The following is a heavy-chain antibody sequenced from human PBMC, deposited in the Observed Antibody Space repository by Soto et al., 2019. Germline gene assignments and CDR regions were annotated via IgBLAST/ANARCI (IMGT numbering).Heavy chain of an antibody. D-gene: IGHD2-15*01. V-gene: IGHV1-8*01. Sequence: QVQLVQSGAEVRKPGASVRVSCKASGYTFDAFDIHWVRQATGQGLELMGWMNPYTGETAYTQTVRGRVSMTRDTSVSTAYMELTSLTYEDSAIYFCVRQAGGASTPGDDYWGQGTLVTVSS. CDR2: MNPYTGET. CDR1: GYTFDAFD. J-gene: IGHJ4*02. CDR3: VRQAGGASTPGDDY.